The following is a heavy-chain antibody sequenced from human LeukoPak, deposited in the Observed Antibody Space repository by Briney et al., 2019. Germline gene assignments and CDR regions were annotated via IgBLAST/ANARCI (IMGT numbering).Heavy chain of an antibody. CDR2: IKSKTDGGTT. CDR3: TTVGYYYDSSGYSPFDY. Sequence: GGSLTLSCAASGFTFSNAWMSWVRQAPGKGLEWVGRIKSKTDGGTTDYAAPVKGRFTISIDDSKNTLYLQMNSLKTEDPAVYYCTTVGYYYDSSGYSPFDYWGQGTLVSVFS. CDR1: GFTFSNAW. V-gene: IGHV3-15*01. D-gene: IGHD3-22*01. J-gene: IGHJ4*02.